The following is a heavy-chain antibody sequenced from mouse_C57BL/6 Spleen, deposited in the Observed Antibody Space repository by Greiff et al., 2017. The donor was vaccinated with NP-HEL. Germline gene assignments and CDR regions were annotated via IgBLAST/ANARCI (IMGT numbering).Heavy chain of an antibody. D-gene: IGHD1-1*01. V-gene: IGHV1-82*01. CDR1: GYAFSSSW. J-gene: IGHJ4*01. CDR2: IYPGDGDT. Sequence: QVQLKESGPELVKPGASVKISCKASGYAFSSSWMNWVKQRPGKGLEWIGRIYPGDGDTNYNGKFKGKATLTADKSSSTAYMQLSSLTSEDSAVYFCARWGLLRSPMDYWGQGTSVTVSS. CDR3: ARWGLLRSPMDY.